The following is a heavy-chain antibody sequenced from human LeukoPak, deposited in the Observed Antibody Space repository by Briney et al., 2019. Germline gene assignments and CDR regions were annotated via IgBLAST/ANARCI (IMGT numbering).Heavy chain of an antibody. J-gene: IGHJ4*02. Sequence: SETLSLTCTVSGFSIGSHYWSWIRQSPGKGLEWIGCVYNSGTTVYNPSLTGRVTISVDTSKNQYSLNLRSVTAADAAVYYCARDAYWGQGILVTVSS. CDR1: GFSIGSHY. CDR3: ARDAY. CDR2: VYNSGTT. V-gene: IGHV4-59*11.